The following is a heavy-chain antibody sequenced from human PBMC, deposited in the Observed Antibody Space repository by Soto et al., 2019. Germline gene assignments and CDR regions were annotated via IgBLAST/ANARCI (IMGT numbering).Heavy chain of an antibody. V-gene: IGHV4-34*01. D-gene: IGHD6-13*01. Sequence: PSETLSLTCAVYGGSFSGYYWSWIRQPPGKGLEWIGEINHSGSTNYNPSLKSRVTISVDTSKNQFSLKLSSVTAADTAVFFCAIFVRKGIAAAEGEGDFDYRGTAPLVTVSS. CDR2: INHSGST. CDR3: AIFVRKGIAAAEGEGDFDY. J-gene: IGHJ4*02. CDR1: GGSFSGYY.